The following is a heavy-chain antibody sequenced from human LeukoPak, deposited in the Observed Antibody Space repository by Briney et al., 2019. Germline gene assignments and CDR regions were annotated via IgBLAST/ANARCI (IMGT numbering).Heavy chain of an antibody. CDR1: GGSFSGYY. CDR2: IYYSGST. D-gene: IGHD3-10*01. Sequence: SETLSLTCAVYGGSFSGYYWSWIRQPPGKGLEWIGYIYYSGSTNYNPSLKSRVTISVDTSKNQFSLKLSSVTAADTAVYYCARTYGGETYYYYYYMDVWGKGTTVTVSS. J-gene: IGHJ6*03. V-gene: IGHV4-59*01. CDR3: ARTYGGETYYYYYYMDV.